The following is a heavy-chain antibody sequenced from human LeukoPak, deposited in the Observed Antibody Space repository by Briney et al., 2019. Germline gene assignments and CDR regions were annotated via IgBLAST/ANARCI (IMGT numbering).Heavy chain of an antibody. CDR1: GGSISSGGYS. J-gene: IGHJ5*02. CDR2: IYHSGST. D-gene: IGHD6-19*01. V-gene: IGHV4-30-2*01. CDR3: ARKGVAVAGTGGHWFDP. Sequence: SRTLSLTCAVSGGSISSGGYSWSWIRQPPGKGLEWIGYIYHSGSTYYNPSLKSRVTISVDRSKNQFSLKLSSVTAADTAVYYCARKGVAVAGTGGHWFDPWGQGTLVTVSS.